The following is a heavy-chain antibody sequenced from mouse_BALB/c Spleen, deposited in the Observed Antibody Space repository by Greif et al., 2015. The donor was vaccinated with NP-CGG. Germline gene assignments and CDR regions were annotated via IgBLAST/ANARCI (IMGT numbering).Heavy chain of an antibody. CDR3: ASGGGTYYFDY. Sequence: VKVVESGPGLVAPSQSLSITCAVSGFSLTSYGVHWVRQPPGKGLEWLGVIWAGGSINYNSALMSRLSISKDNSKSQVFLKMNSLQTDDTAMYYCASGGGTYYFDYWGQGTTLTVSS. D-gene: IGHD4-1*01. CDR2: IWAGGSI. V-gene: IGHV2-9*02. CDR1: GFSLTSYG. J-gene: IGHJ2*01.